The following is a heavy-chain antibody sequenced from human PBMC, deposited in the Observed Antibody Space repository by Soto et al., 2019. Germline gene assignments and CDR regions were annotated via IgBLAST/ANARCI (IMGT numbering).Heavy chain of an antibody. Sequence: ASETRSHRYSVSGGSVDCGGYSWSWIRQPPGKGLEWIGFISPSGSPAYNPSLKSRVTISVDRSNNQISLELSSVTAADTAVYYCARGVLAWGPGTLVT. D-gene: IGHD2-8*01. V-gene: IGHV4-30-2*01. CDR3: ARGVLA. CDR1: GGSVDCGGYS. CDR2: ISPSGSP. J-gene: IGHJ5*02.